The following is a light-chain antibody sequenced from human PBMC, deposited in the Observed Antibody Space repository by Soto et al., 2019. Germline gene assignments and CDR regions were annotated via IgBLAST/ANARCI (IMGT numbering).Light chain of an antibody. J-gene: IGKJ1*01. V-gene: IGKV1-5*03. Sequence: DIQMTQSPSTLSGSVGDRVTITCRASQTISSWLAWYQQKPGKAPKLLIYKASTLKSGVPSRFSGSGSGTEFTLTISSLQPDDFATYYCQHYIGSSRTFGQGTRWIS. CDR3: QHYIGSSRT. CDR2: KAS. CDR1: QTISSW.